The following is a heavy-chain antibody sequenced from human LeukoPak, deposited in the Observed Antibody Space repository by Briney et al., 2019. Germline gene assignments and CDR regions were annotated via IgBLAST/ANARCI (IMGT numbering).Heavy chain of an antibody. D-gene: IGHD3-16*01. CDR2: MNPNSGNT. CDR3: ARAPNDYTSYYYYYYMDV. Sequence: ASVKVSCKASGYTFTRYDINWVRQATGQGLEWMGWMNPNSGNTGYAQKFQGRVTITRNTSISTAYMELSSLRSEDTAVYYCARAPNDYTSYYYYYYMDVWGKGTTVTVSS. J-gene: IGHJ6*03. V-gene: IGHV1-8*03. CDR1: GYTFTRYD.